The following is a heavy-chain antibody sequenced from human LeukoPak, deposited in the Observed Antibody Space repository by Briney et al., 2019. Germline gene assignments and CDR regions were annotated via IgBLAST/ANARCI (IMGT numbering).Heavy chain of an antibody. CDR2: IKLDGSEE. Sequence: PGGSLRLSCAACGFSFSTVWMTWVRQAPGKGLEWVANIKLDGSEEYYVDSVKGRFTISRDNGKNSLYLQMSSLRAEDTAVYYCSSGLHNFDYWGQGTLVTVSS. CDR3: SSGLHNFDY. CDR1: GFSFSTVW. J-gene: IGHJ4*02. V-gene: IGHV3-7*01.